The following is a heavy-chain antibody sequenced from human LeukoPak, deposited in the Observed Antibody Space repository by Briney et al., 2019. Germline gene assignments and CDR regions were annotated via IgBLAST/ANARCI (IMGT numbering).Heavy chain of an antibody. CDR1: GYTFTNYY. J-gene: IGHJ4*02. D-gene: IGHD6-13*01. V-gene: IGHV1-46*01. Sequence: ASVKVSCKASGYTFTNYYMHWVRQAPGQGLEWMGIINPNDGSRTYAQKFQGRITLTRDTSTSTLYMEVISLRSDDTAVYYCARETQQLDTYRYNGFDYWGQGTLSPSPQ. CDR3: ARETQQLDTYRYNGFDY. CDR2: INPNDGSR.